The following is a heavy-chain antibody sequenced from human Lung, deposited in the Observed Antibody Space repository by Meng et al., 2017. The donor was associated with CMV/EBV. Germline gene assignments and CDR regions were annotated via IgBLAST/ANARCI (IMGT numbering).Heavy chain of an antibody. CDR2: ISWDGGST. D-gene: IGHD2-2*01. J-gene: IGHJ4*01. CDR3: AKEGRYCSSTSCFYYFDY. Sequence: ESLKISXAASGFTFDDYTMHWVRQAPGKGLEWVSLISWDGGSTYYADSVKGRFTISRDNSKNSLYLQMNSLRTEDTALYYCAKEGRYCSSTSCFYYFDYWGQGTLVTVSS. V-gene: IGHV3-43*01. CDR1: GFTFDDYT.